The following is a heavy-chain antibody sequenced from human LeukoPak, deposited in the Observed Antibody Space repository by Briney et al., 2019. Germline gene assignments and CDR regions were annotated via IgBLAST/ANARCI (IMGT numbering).Heavy chain of an antibody. V-gene: IGHV1-69*05. CDR3: ARVGIAAAFWSDP. J-gene: IGHJ5*02. D-gene: IGHD6-13*01. CDR1: GGTFSSYA. Sequence: SVKVSCKASGGTFSSYAISWVRQAPGQGLEGVGGIIPIFGTANYAQKFQGRVTITTDESTSTAYMELSSLSSEDTAVYYCARVGIAAAFWSDPWGQGTLVTVSS. CDR2: IIPIFGTA.